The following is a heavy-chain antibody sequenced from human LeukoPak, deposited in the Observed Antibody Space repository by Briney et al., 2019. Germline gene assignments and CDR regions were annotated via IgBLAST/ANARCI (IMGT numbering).Heavy chain of an antibody. Sequence: GGSLRPSCAASGFTFSSYAMSWVRQAPGKGLEWVSAISGSGGSTYYADSVKGRFTISRDNSKNTLYLQMNSLRAEDTAVYYCAKDPSGYCSGGSCYPGWFDPWGQGTLVTVSS. CDR2: ISGSGGST. CDR3: AKDPSGYCSGGSCYPGWFDP. V-gene: IGHV3-23*01. J-gene: IGHJ5*02. D-gene: IGHD2-15*01. CDR1: GFTFSSYA.